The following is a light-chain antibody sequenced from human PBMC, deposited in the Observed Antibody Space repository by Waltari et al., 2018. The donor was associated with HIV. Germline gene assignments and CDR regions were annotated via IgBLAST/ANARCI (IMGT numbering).Light chain of an antibody. V-gene: IGLV3-25*03. CDR2: KDA. J-gene: IGLJ3*02. CDR1: ALPKQY. CDR3: QSADSNASLWV. Sequence: SYELTQPPSVSVSAGQRARITCSGDALPKQYAYWYQQRPGQAPVLVIYKDAERPSGIPERFSGSSSGTTATLTIIGVQAQDEADYHCQSADSNASLWVFGGGTMLTVL.